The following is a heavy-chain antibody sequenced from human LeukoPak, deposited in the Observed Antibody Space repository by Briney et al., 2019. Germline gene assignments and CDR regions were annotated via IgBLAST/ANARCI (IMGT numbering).Heavy chain of an antibody. CDR1: GGSFSGYY. Sequence: SETLSLTCAVYGGSFSGYYWSWIRQPPGKGLEWIGYIYYSGSTYYNPSLKSRVTISVDTSKNQFSLKLSSVTAADTAVYYCARDHAYYYGMDVWGQGTTVTVSS. J-gene: IGHJ6*02. CDR2: IYYSGST. V-gene: IGHV4-34*09. CDR3: ARDHAYYYGMDV.